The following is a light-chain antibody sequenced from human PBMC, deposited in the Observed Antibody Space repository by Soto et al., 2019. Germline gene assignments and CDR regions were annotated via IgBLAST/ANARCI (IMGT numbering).Light chain of an antibody. V-gene: IGKV1-12*01. Sequence: DIQMTQSPSSVSASVGDRVTITCRASQGISSWLAWYQQKPGKAPKLLIYKASTLKSGVPSRFSGSGSGTEFTLTITSLQPEDFATYYCQQSYGTPITFGQGTRLEIK. CDR2: KAS. J-gene: IGKJ5*01. CDR1: QGISSW. CDR3: QQSYGTPIT.